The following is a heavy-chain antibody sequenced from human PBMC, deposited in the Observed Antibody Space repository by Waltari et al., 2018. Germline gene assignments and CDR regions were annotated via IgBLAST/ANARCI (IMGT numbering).Heavy chain of an antibody. J-gene: IGHJ6*03. V-gene: IGHV4-61*08. CDR3: ARVREAADDFHYMDV. Sequence: QVQLQESGPGLVRPSETLSLTCTVSGDSVDSAGYSWSWVRRPPGRGLEYIGYMYYFGSTNYNPTLKSRVSLSVDTSKNRISLKLNSVTAADTAVYYCARVREAADDFHYMDVWGKGTTVTVSS. CDR2: MYYFGST. CDR1: GDSVDSAGYS. D-gene: IGHD1-1*01.